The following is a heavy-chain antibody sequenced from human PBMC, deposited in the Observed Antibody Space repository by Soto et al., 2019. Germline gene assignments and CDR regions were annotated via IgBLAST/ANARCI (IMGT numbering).Heavy chain of an antibody. J-gene: IGHJ6*02. V-gene: IGHV5-51*01. CDR1: GYSFTSYW. CDR2: IYPGDSDT. CDR3: ARHRSKRYYHYYRMDV. D-gene: IGHD3-10*01. Sequence: GESLKISCKGSGYSFTSYWIGWVRQMPGKGLEWMGIIYPGDSDTRYSPSFQGQVTISADKSISTAYRQWSSLKASDTAMYYCARHRSKRYYHYYRMDVWGQGTTVTVSS.